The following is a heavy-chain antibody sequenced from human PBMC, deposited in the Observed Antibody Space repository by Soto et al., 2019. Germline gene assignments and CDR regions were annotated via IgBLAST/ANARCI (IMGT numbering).Heavy chain of an antibody. D-gene: IGHD3-22*01. V-gene: IGHV4-30-4*01. CDR1: GGSISSGDYY. CDR2: IYYSGST. Sequence: PSETLSLTCTVSGGSISSGDYYWSWLRQPPGKGLEWIGYIYYSGSTYYNPSLKSRVTISVDTSKNQFSLKLSSVTAADTAVYYCARGGSSSGYYFFDYWGQGTLVTVSS. J-gene: IGHJ4*02. CDR3: ARGGSSSGYYFFDY.